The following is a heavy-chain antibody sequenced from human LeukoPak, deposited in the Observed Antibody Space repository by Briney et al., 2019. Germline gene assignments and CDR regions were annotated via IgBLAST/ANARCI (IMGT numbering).Heavy chain of an antibody. CDR2: ISGSGGST. J-gene: IGHJ6*03. V-gene: IGHV3-23*01. Sequence: GGSLRLSCAPSGFTFSSYAMSWVRQAPGKGLEWVSAISGSGGSTYYADSVKGRFTISRDNAKNSLYLQMNSLRAEDTAVYYCASTADYDSTYYYYCYMDVWGKGTTVTVSS. CDR1: GFTFSSYA. CDR3: ASTADYDSTYYYYCYMDV. D-gene: IGHD3-22*01.